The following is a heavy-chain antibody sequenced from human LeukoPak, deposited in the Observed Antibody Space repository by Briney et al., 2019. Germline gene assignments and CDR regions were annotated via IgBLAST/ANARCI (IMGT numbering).Heavy chain of an antibody. CDR1: GGTFSSYA. V-gene: IGHV1-69*05. J-gene: IGHJ4*02. CDR2: IIPIFGTA. Sequence: SVKVSCKASGGTFSSYAISWVRQAPGQGLEWMGRIIPIFGTANYAQKFQGRVTITTDESTSTAYMGLSSLRSEDTAVYYCARSSVAISTGIKVDYWGQGTLVTVSS. D-gene: IGHD3-3*01. CDR3: ARSSVAISTGIKVDY.